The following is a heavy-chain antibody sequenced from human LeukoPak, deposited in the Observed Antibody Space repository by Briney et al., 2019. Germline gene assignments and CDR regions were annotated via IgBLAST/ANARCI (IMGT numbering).Heavy chain of an antibody. J-gene: IGHJ4*02. CDR3: ARSYSSAWYNVAGY. Sequence: GGSLRLSCAASGFTFSSYSMNWVRQAPGKGLEWVANIKQDGSEKYYVDSVKGRFTISRDNAKNSLYLQMNSLRAEDTAVYYCARSYSSAWYNVAGYWGQGTLVTVSS. CDR2: IKQDGSEK. CDR1: GFTFSSYS. V-gene: IGHV3-7*01. D-gene: IGHD6-19*01.